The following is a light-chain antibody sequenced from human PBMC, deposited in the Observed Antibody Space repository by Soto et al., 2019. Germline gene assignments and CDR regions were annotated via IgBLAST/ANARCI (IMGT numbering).Light chain of an antibody. CDR2: EVI. Sequence: QSVLTQPRSASGSPGQSVTISCTGTSSDVGGYNYVSWYQQHPGKAPKLMIYEVIKRPSGVPDRFSGSKSGNTASLTVSGLQAEDEADYYCSSYAGSNNLGVFGTGTKVTVL. J-gene: IGLJ1*01. V-gene: IGLV2-8*01. CDR3: SSYAGSNNLGV. CDR1: SSDVGGYNY.